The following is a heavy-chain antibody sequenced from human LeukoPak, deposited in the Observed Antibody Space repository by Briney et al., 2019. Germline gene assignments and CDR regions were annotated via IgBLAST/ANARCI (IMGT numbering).Heavy chain of an antibody. J-gene: IGHJ5*02. CDR1: GFTFSSNW. D-gene: IGHD4-17*01. V-gene: IGHV3-74*01. CDR3: AKDLIGYGDYGFDP. CDR2: INEDGSTT. Sequence: GGSLRLSCAASGFTFSSNWMHWVRQAPGKGLVWVSRINEDGSTTNYADSVKGRSTIFRDNAKNTLYLQMNSLRAEDTAVYYCAKDLIGYGDYGFDPWGQGTLVTVSS.